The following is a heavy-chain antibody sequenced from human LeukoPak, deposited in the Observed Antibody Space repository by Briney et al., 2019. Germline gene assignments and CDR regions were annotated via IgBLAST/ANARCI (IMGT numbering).Heavy chain of an antibody. D-gene: IGHD3-10*01. Sequence: ASVKVSCKASGYTFTGYYMHWVRQAPGQGLEWMGWINPNSGGTNYAQKFQGRVTMTRDTSISTAYMELSSLRSEDTAVYYCAKSGYYYGSGSYYLDYWGQGTLVTVSS. V-gene: IGHV1-2*02. CDR1: GYTFTGYY. CDR2: INPNSGGT. CDR3: AKSGYYYGSGSYYLDY. J-gene: IGHJ4*02.